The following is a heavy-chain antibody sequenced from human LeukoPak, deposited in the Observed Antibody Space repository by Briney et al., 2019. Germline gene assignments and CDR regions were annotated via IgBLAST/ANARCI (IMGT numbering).Heavy chain of an antibody. D-gene: IGHD3-22*01. V-gene: IGHV3-74*01. J-gene: IGHJ4*02. Sequence: GGSLRLSCAASGFTFSSYGMSWVRQAPGKGLVWVSRINSDGSSTSYADSVKGRFTISRDNAKNTLYLQMNSLRAEDTAVYYCAREDDSSGYYLPPSFDYWGQGTLVTVSS. CDR1: GFTFSSYG. CDR2: INSDGSST. CDR3: AREDDSSGYYLPPSFDY.